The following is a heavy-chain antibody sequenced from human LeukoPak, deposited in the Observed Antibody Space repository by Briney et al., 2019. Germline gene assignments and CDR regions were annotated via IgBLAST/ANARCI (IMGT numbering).Heavy chain of an antibody. Sequence: GWSLRLSCAASGFTFSSYSMDWVHQAPGKGLEWVSSISSSSSYIYYADSVKGRFTISRDNAKNSLYLQMNSLRAEDTAVYYCARAGSSSGYWGQGTLVTVSS. V-gene: IGHV3-21*01. J-gene: IGHJ4*02. CDR2: ISSSSSYI. CDR3: ARAGSSSGY. CDR1: GFTFSSYS. D-gene: IGHD6-6*01.